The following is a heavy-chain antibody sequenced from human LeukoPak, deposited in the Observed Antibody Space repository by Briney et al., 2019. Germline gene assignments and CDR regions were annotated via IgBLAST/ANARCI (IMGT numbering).Heavy chain of an antibody. CDR2: IYTGGNT. Sequence: GGSLRLSCAASGFTVDSNYLSWVRQAPGKGLEWVSTIYTGGNTYYAASVRGRFTISRDFSKNTVFLHMNSLRAEDTAMYYCARGDDSGYYDYFDYWGQGALVTVSS. J-gene: IGHJ4*02. V-gene: IGHV3-53*01. CDR3: ARGDDSGYYDYFDY. D-gene: IGHD3-22*01. CDR1: GFTVDSNY.